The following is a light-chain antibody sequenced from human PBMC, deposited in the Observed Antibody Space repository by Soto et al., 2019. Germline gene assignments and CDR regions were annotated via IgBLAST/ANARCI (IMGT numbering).Light chain of an antibody. CDR1: QSISRW. J-gene: IGKJ1*01. V-gene: IGKV1-5*01. CDR3: QQCYMGWT. Sequence: DIRVTQSPSTLSASVGDRVTITCRASQSISRWLAWYQQKPGRAPKLLIYDASTLESGVPSRFSGTGSGTEFTFSITSLQPEDFGTYYCQQCYMGWTFGQGTKVDIK. CDR2: DAS.